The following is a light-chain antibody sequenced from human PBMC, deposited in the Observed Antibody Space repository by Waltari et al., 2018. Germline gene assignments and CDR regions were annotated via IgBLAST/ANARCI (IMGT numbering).Light chain of an antibody. CDR3: QQYNDWPQT. V-gene: IGKV3-15*01. CDR2: GAS. Sequence: IVMTQSPATLSVSPGERVTLSCRARQGVSGNLAWYQQKPGQAPRPLRYGASTRAAGVPTRFSGSGSGTEFTVTISSLQSEDFAVYYCQQYNDWPQTFGQGTKLETK. CDR1: QGVSGN. J-gene: IGKJ2*01.